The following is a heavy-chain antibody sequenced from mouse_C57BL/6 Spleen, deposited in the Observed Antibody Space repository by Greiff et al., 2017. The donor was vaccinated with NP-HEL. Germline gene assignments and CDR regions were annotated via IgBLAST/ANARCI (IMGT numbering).Heavy chain of an antibody. J-gene: IGHJ3*01. Sequence: VQLQQSGPELVKPGASVKIFCKASGYKLTDYYMNWVKQSHGKSLEWIGDINPNHGGTSHNQKCKGKATCTVDKSSSTAYMELRSLTSEDSAVYYCALPNYYGSSFFAYWGQGTLVTVSA. CDR1: GYKLTDYY. V-gene: IGHV1-26*01. CDR3: ALPNYYGSSFFAY. CDR2: INPNHGGT. D-gene: IGHD1-1*01.